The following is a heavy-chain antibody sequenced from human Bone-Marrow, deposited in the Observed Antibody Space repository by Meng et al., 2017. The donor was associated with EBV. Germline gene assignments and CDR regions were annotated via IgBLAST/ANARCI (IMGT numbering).Heavy chain of an antibody. CDR3: ARQDIVLVVKGCWFDP. Sequence: LQLEGSGPGLVKPSEALSLTCTVSGGSISSSSYYWGWIRQPPGKGLEWIGSIYYSGSTYYNPSLKSRVTISVDTSKNQFSLKLSSVTAADTAVYYCARQDIVLVVKGCWFDPWGQGTLVTVSS. CDR1: GGSISSSSYY. CDR2: IYYSGST. V-gene: IGHV4-39*01. J-gene: IGHJ5*02. D-gene: IGHD2-8*02.